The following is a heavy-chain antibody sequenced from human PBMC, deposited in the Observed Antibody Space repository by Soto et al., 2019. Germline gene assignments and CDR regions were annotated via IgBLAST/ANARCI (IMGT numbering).Heavy chain of an antibody. J-gene: IGHJ5*02. Sequence: PGGSLRLSCAASGFMFSAYTMNWVRQAPGKGLEWLSSISDDSSYIDYADSLRGRFTVSRDNARNSLYLQIDSLGVEDTAVYYCATPYDFNHWGPGTLVTVSS. CDR1: GFMFSAYT. CDR2: ISDDSSYI. V-gene: IGHV3-21*06. D-gene: IGHD3-16*01. CDR3: ATPYDFNH.